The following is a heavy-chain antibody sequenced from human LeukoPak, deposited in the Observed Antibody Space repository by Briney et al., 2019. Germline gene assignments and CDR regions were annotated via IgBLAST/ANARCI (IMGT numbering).Heavy chain of an antibody. D-gene: IGHD3-16*02. CDR3: AREGDDYVWGSYRYDY. V-gene: IGHV1-46*01. CDR1: GYTFTSYY. J-gene: IGHJ4*02. Sequence: ASVKVSCKASGYTFTSYYMHWVRQAPEQGLEWMGIINPSGGSTSYAQKFQGRVTMTRDMSTSTVYMELSSLRSEDTAVYYCAREGDDYVWGSYRYDYWGQGTLVTVSS. CDR2: INPSGGST.